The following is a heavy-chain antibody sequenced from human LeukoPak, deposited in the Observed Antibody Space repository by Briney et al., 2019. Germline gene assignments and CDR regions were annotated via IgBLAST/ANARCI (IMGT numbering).Heavy chain of an antibody. CDR3: ARGSQQPAFDY. D-gene: IGHD6-13*01. J-gene: IGHJ4*02. CDR1: GYTFTSYY. CDR2: INPSGGST. Sequence: ASVKVSCKASGYTFTSYYMHWVRQAPGQGLEWMGIINPSGGSTSYAQKFQGRVTITTDESTSTAYMELSSLRSEDTAVYYCARGSQQPAFDYWGQGTLVTVSS. V-gene: IGHV1-46*01.